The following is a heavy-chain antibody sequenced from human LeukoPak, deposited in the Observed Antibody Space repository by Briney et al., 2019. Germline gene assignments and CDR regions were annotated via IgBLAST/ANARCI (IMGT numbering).Heavy chain of an antibody. J-gene: IGHJ4*02. CDR3: ARESHNWNDPYFDY. V-gene: IGHV3-21*01. Sequence: GGSLRLFCAASAFTFSSYSMNWVRQAPGKWLEWVSSISSSSSYILYAELVKGRFTISRDNAKNSLYLQMNSLRAEDTAVYYCARESHNWNDPYFDYWGQGTLVTVSS. D-gene: IGHD1-1*01. CDR1: AFTFSSYS. CDR2: ISSSSSYI.